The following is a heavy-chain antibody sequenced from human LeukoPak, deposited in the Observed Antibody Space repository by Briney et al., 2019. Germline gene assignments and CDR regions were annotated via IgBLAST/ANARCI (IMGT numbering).Heavy chain of an antibody. CDR1: GGTFSSYA. D-gene: IGHD3-3*01. Sequence: SCKASGGTFSSYAISWVRQAPGKGLEWVSTISGSGVSTYYADSVKGQFTISRDNSKNTLYLQMNSLRAEDTAVYYCAKEEWLLAVYFDYWGQGTLVTVSS. V-gene: IGHV3-23*01. J-gene: IGHJ4*02. CDR2: ISGSGVST. CDR3: AKEEWLLAVYFDY.